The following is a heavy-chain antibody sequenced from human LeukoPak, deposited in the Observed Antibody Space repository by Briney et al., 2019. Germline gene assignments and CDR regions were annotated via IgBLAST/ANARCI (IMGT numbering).Heavy chain of an antibody. V-gene: IGHV3-21*01. D-gene: IGHD6-13*01. CDR1: GFTFSSYG. CDR3: ARVAEAAAFDY. CDR2: ISSSGRHI. Sequence: RGSLRLSCAASGFTFSSYGMHWVRQAPGKGLEWVSSISSSGRHIYYADSVKGRFTISRDNVRNSLYLQMNSLRAEDTAVYYCARVAEAAAFDYRGQGTLVTVSS. J-gene: IGHJ4*02.